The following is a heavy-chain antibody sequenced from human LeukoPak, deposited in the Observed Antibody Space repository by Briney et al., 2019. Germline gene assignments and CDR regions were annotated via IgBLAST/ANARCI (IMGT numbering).Heavy chain of an antibody. Sequence: GGSLRLSCSASEFTFSNFWMSWVRQAPGKGPEWVANIKQDGSEKYYVDSVKGRFTISRDNAETSLHLQMNSLRAEDTAVYYCARCLIQLWFNGGRAFDIWGQGTMVTVSS. CDR3: ARCLIQLWFNGGRAFDI. J-gene: IGHJ3*02. CDR2: IKQDGSEK. CDR1: EFTFSNFW. D-gene: IGHD5-18*01. V-gene: IGHV3-7*01.